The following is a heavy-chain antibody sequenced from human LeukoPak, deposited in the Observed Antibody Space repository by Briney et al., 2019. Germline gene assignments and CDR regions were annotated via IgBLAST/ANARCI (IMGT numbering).Heavy chain of an antibody. Sequence: SETLSLTCTLSGDSINGFYWSWIRQPAGEGLQWIRCISTSGSTNYNPSLKSRVTMSVDRSTNEFSLTVKSVTAADTALYYCARGLPSYGDYVDYYFYMDVWGKGTTVTVSS. CDR2: ISTSGST. V-gene: IGHV4-4*07. D-gene: IGHD4-17*01. J-gene: IGHJ6*03. CDR3: ARGLPSYGDYVDYYFYMDV. CDR1: GDSINGFY.